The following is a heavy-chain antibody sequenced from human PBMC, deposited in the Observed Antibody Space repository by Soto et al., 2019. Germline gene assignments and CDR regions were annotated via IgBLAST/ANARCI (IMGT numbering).Heavy chain of an antibody. Sequence: GGSLRLSCAASGFTFSSYDMHWVRQVTGKGLEWVSAIGTAGDAYYPNSVKGRFTISRENAKNSLYLQMNSLRAGDTAVYYCERDLITGVLDYWGQGNLVTVSS. CDR2: IGTAGDA. J-gene: IGHJ4*02. V-gene: IGHV3-13*04. CDR3: ERDLITGVLDY. CDR1: GFTFSSYD. D-gene: IGHD3-10*01.